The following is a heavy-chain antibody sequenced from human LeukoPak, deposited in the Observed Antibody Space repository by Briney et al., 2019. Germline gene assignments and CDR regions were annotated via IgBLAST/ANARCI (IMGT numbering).Heavy chain of an antibody. V-gene: IGHV3-7*03. Sequence: GGSLRLSCAASGFTFSSYWMSWVRQAPGKGLERVANIKQDGSEKYYVDSVKGRFTISRDTAKNSLCLQMDSLRPEDTAVYYCARDSGYSNSWYDFDYWGRGILVTVSS. CDR1: GFTFSSYW. J-gene: IGHJ4*02. CDR2: IKQDGSEK. CDR3: ARDSGYSNSWYDFDY. D-gene: IGHD6-13*01.